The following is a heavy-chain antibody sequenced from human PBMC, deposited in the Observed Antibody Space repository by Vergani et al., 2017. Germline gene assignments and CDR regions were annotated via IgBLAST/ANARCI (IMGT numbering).Heavy chain of an antibody. J-gene: IGHJ6*03. CDR3: ARVDTQVPATSHFYYMDV. CDR1: GGSISSGDHC. Sequence: QVQLQESGPGVVKPSQTLSLTCAVSGGSISSGDHCWTWIRQRPGKGLEWIGYIFYSGTTYDNPSLRSRLTISVDTSQNQFYLKLRSVTAADTAVYYGARVDTQVPATSHFYYMDVWGKGTTVVVSS. CDR2: IFYSGTT. D-gene: IGHD6-25*01. V-gene: IGHV4-31*11.